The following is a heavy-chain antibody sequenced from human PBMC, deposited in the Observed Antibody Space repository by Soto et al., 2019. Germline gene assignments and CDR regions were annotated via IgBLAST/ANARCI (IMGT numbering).Heavy chain of an antibody. CDR3: ARALGYYYDSSGYYYYYYGMDV. D-gene: IGHD3-22*01. V-gene: IGHV3-33*01. CDR2: IWYDGSNK. Sequence: PGGSLRLSCAASGFTFSSYGMHWVRQAPGKGLERVAVIWYDGSNKYYADSVKGRFTISRDNSKNTLYLQMNSLRAEDTAVYYCARALGYYYDSSGYYYYYYGMDVWGQGTTVTVSS. CDR1: GFTFSSYG. J-gene: IGHJ6*02.